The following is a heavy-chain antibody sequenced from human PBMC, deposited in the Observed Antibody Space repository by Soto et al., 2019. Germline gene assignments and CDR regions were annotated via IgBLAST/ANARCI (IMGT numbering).Heavy chain of an antibody. CDR1: EYSLTELS. Sequence: QVHLVQSGAEVKKPGASVKVSCKVSEYSLTELSIHWVRQAPGRGLEWMGGSDPEEGETIYAQKFQGRVTMTEDTSTDTAYMELSSLRSEDTAVYYCAIPPRSCDSTRCYRTILVYWGQGTLVTVSS. CDR3: AIPPRSCDSTRCYRTILVY. CDR2: SDPEEGET. D-gene: IGHD2-2*02. J-gene: IGHJ4*02. V-gene: IGHV1-24*01.